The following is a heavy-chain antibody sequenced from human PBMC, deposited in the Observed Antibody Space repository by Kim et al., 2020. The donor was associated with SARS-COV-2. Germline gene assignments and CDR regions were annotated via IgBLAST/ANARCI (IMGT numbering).Heavy chain of an antibody. J-gene: IGHJ6*02. CDR2: ISSSSSYI. D-gene: IGHD2-2*01. Sequence: GGSLRLSCAASGFTFSSYSMNWVRQAPGKGLEWVSSISSSSSYIYYADSVKGRFTISRDNAKNSLYLQMNSLRAEDTAVYYCARGSRVSGVVPAALMDVWGQGTTVTVSS. CDR3: ARGSRVSGVVPAALMDV. CDR1: GFTFSSYS. V-gene: IGHV3-21*04.